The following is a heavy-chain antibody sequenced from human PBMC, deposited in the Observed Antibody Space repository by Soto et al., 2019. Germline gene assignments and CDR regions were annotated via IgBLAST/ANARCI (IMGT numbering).Heavy chain of an antibody. Sequence: SETLSLTCTVSGASISSGGYYWSWIHQHPGKGLEWIGYIYYSGSTYYNPSLKSRVTISVDTSKNQFSLKLSSVTAADTAVYYCARAGAYCSGGSCYSEFGNWFDPWGQGTLVTVSS. V-gene: IGHV4-31*03. D-gene: IGHD2-15*01. CDR3: ARAGAYCSGGSCYSEFGNWFDP. J-gene: IGHJ5*02. CDR1: GASISSGGYY. CDR2: IYYSGST.